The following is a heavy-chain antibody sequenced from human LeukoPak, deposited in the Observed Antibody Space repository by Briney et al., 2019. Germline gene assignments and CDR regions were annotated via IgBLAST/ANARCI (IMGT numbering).Heavy chain of an antibody. CDR3: ARETNSYGPLGY. V-gene: IGHV4-30-4*01. CDR2: IYHSGST. J-gene: IGHJ4*02. Sequence: SQTLSLTCTVSGGSFRTGDYYWSWIRQPPGKGLEWIGYIYHSGSTHYNPSLKSRVTVSLDTSKNQFSLKLTSVTAADTAVYYCARETNSYGPLGYWGQGTLVSVSS. D-gene: IGHD3-10*01. CDR1: GGSFRTGDYY.